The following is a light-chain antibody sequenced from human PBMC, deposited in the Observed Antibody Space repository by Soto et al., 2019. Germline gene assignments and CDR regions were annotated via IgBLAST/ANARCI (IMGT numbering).Light chain of an antibody. CDR2: GLS. J-gene: IGKJ1*01. Sequence: DIQMTQSPSSLSASVGDRVTITCRASQSISNFLNWYQQMPGKAPKLLIYGLSNLESGVPSRFSGSRSGTDFTLTISSLQREDFATYYCQQSYSTAKTFGQGTKVDIK. V-gene: IGKV1-39*01. CDR3: QQSYSTAKT. CDR1: QSISNF.